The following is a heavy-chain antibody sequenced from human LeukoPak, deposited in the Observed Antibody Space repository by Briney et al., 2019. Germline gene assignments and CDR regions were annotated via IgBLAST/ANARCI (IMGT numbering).Heavy chain of an antibody. CDR3: ARDAPERGRFDP. Sequence: PSETLSLTCTVSGGSISNSYYWDWIRQPPGQGLEWIGSIYYSGTTYYNPSLKSRVTISVDTSKNQFSLKLSSVTAADTAVYYCARDAPERGRFDPWGQGTLVTVSS. V-gene: IGHV4-39*07. D-gene: IGHD3-10*01. J-gene: IGHJ5*02. CDR2: IYYSGTT. CDR1: GGSISNSYY.